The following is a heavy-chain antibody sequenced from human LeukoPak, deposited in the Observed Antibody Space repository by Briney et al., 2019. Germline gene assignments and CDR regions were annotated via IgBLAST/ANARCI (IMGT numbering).Heavy chain of an antibody. CDR2: ISVDGETT. J-gene: IGHJ4*02. CDR1: GVIFSSFA. V-gene: IGHV3-23*01. Sequence: GGSLRLSCAASGVIFSSFAMNWVRQAPGKGLVGVSAISVDGETTYYADSVRGRFVISRDNSRNTLYLQLSSLTAEDTAVYYCAQGYNAGWYPNWGQGSLVSVSS. CDR3: AQGYNAGWYPN. D-gene: IGHD6-19*01.